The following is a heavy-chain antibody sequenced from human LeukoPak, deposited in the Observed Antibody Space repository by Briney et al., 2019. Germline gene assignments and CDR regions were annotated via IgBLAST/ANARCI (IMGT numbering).Heavy chain of an antibody. CDR2: LSGSGGST. V-gene: IGHV3-23*01. J-gene: IGHJ4*02. Sequence: GGSLRLSCAASGFTFDTYAMSWVRQAPGKVLEWVSGLSGSGGSTYYADSVKGRFTISRDNAKNTLYLQMNSLRAEDTAVYYCAKGRCSGGSCYGRGFDYWGQGTLVTVSS. D-gene: IGHD2-15*01. CDR1: GFTFDTYA. CDR3: AKGRCSGGSCYGRGFDY.